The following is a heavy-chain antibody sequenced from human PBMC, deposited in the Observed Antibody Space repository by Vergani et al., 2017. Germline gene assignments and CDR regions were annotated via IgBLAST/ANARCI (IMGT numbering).Heavy chain of an antibody. CDR3: ARGRRIQLWPPSLLWFDP. CDR2: INHSGST. J-gene: IGHJ5*02. V-gene: IGHV4-34*01. CDR1: GGSFSGYY. D-gene: IGHD5-18*01. Sequence: QVQLQQWGAGLLKPSETLSLTCAVYGGSFSGYYWSWIRQPPGKGLEWIGEINHSGSTNYNPSLKSRLTISVDTSKNQFSLKLSSVTAADTAVYYCARGRRIQLWPPSLLWFDPWGQGTLVTVSS.